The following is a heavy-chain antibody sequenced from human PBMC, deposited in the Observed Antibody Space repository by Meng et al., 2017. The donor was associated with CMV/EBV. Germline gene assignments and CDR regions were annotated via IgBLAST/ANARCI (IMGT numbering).Heavy chain of an antibody. Sequence: GGSLRLSCTTSGFTFANYAMSWVRQTPGKGLEWVGFIRSKVYGGTADYAASVKGRFSVSRDDSKRIAYLQMSSLKTEDTAVYYCARERVLYYDILTGWLGYYGMDVWGQGTTVTVSS. CDR1: GFTFANYA. D-gene: IGHD3-9*01. J-gene: IGHJ6*02. CDR3: ARERVLYYDILTGWLGYYGMDV. CDR2: IRSKVYGGTA. V-gene: IGHV3-49*04.